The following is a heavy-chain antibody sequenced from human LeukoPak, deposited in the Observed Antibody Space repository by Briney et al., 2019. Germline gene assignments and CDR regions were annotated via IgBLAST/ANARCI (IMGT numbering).Heavy chain of an antibody. V-gene: IGHV4-59*01. J-gene: IGHJ5*02. CDR1: GDSISSYY. CDR3: ARGILGDYPRWYWFDP. Sequence: SETPSLTCTVSGDSISSYYWSWIRQPPGKGLEWIGYIYYSGSTNYNPSLKSRVTISVDTSKNQFSLKLSSVTAADTAVYYCARGILGDYPRWYWFDPWGQGTLVTVSS. CDR2: IYYSGST. D-gene: IGHD4-17*01.